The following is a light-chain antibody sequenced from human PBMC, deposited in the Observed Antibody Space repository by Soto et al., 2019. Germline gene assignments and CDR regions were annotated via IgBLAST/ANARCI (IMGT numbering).Light chain of an antibody. CDR2: GAS. V-gene: IGKV3-15*01. Sequence: IVITQSPSTLSVSPGERATLSYGAGQNIHTNLAWYQQKPGQAPRLLFYGASTVATGLPARFSGSGSGTEFTLTINSLQAEDCAVYYCQQYDNLPRTFGQGTRLEIK. J-gene: IGKJ5*01. CDR3: QQYDNLPRT. CDR1: QNIHTN.